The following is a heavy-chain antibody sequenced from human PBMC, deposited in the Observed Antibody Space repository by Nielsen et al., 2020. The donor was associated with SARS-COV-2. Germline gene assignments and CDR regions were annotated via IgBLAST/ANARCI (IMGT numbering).Heavy chain of an antibody. V-gene: IGHV4-4*02. CDR1: GDSISSSNW. J-gene: IGHJ5*02. CDR2: IYHSGNT. CDR3: ARLPTNTGNYFRFDP. D-gene: IGHD1-26*01. Sequence: SETLSLTCAVSGDSISSSNWWSWVRQPPGKGLEWIGEIYHSGNTNYNPSLKSRVTISVDKSKNQFSLRLISVTAADTAVYYCARLPTNTGNYFRFDPWGQGTLVTVSS.